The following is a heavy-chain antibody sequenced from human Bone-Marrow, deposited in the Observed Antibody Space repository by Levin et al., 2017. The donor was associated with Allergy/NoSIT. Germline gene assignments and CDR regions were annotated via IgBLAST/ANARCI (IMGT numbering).Heavy chain of an antibody. D-gene: IGHD3-10*01. J-gene: IGHJ4*02. Sequence: PGGSLRLSCAASGFTFSSYWMSWVRQAPGKGLEWVANIKQDGSEKYYVDSVKGRFTISRDNAKNSLYLQMNSLRAEDAAVYYCARLSGGFGELFLDYWGQGTLVTVSS. CDR1: GFTFSSYW. CDR2: IKQDGSEK. CDR3: ARLSGGFGELFLDY. V-gene: IGHV3-7*01.